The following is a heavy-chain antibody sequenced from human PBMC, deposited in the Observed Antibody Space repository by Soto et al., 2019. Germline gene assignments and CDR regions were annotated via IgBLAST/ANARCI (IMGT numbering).Heavy chain of an antibody. CDR1: GFTFDDYA. V-gene: IGHV3-9*01. D-gene: IGHD3-3*01. Sequence: EVPLVESGGGLVQPGRSLRLSCAASGFTFDDYAMHWVRQAPGKGLEWVSGISWNSGSIGYADSVKGRFTISRDNAKNSLYLQMNSLRAEDTALYYCAKDIWDKFWSAYYTAFDSWGQGTLVTVSS. J-gene: IGHJ4*02. CDR2: ISWNSGSI. CDR3: AKDIWDKFWSAYYTAFDS.